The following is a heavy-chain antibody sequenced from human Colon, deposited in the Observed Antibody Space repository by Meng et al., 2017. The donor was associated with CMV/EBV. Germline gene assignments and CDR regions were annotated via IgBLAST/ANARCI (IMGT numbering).Heavy chain of an antibody. J-gene: IGHJ5*02. D-gene: IGHD3-10*01. V-gene: IGHV3-13*01. Sequence: VQLVESVGGLVQPGGSLRVSCAASGFTFSSYDMHWIRQVTGKGLEWVAGIGTAGDTYYPGSVKGRFIISRDNAKNSLYLQMNSLRAGDTALYYCVRGFRGFDPWGQGTLVTVSS. CDR2: IGTAGDT. CDR1: GFTFSSYD. CDR3: VRGFRGFDP.